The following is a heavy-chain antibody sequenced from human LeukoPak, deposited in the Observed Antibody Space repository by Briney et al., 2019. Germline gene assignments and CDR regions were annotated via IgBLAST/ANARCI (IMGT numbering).Heavy chain of an antibody. CDR1: GGSISSYY. V-gene: IGHV4-59*01. Sequence: SETLSLTCTVSGGSISSYYWSWIRQPPGKGLEWIGYIYYGGSTNYNPSLKSRVTISVDTSKNQFSLKLSSVTAADTAVYYCARDAADGYNDYWGQGTLVTVSS. CDR2: IYYGGST. D-gene: IGHD5-24*01. J-gene: IGHJ4*02. CDR3: ARDAADGYNDY.